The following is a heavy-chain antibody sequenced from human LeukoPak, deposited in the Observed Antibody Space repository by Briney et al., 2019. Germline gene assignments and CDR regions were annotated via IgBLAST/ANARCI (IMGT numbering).Heavy chain of an antibody. D-gene: IGHD6-19*01. CDR2: ISYDGGKK. CDR1: GFTFSSYG. J-gene: IGHJ3*02. V-gene: IGHV3-30*18. Sequence: GRSLRLSCAASGFTFSSYGMHWVPQAPGKGLEWVAVISYDGGKKYYADSVKGRFTISRDNSKNTLYLQMNSLRPEDTAVFYCAKPPGYSSGWTSDAFDIWGQGTMVTVSS. CDR3: AKPPGYSSGWTSDAFDI.